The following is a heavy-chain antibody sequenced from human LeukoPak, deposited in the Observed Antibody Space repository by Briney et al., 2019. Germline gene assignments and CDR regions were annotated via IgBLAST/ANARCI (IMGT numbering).Heavy chain of an antibody. D-gene: IGHD6-13*01. CDR2: IYHSGST. CDR3: ATDRLAAGLFDY. CDR1: GFTFGDYY. V-gene: IGHV4-34*01. Sequence: LRLSCAASGFTFGDYYMSWIRQPPGKGLEWIGEIYHSGSTNYNPSLKSRVTISVDKSKNQFSLKLSSVPAADTAVYYCATDRLAAGLFDYWGQGTLVTVSS. J-gene: IGHJ4*02.